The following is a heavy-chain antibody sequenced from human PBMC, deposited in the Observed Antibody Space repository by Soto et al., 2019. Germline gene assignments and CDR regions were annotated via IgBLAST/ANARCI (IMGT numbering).Heavy chain of an antibody. CDR1: GGTFSNHA. J-gene: IGHJ3*02. CDR3: AREVAADGTFREDVFDI. D-gene: IGHD6-13*01. Sequence: QVHLVQSGAEVKKPGSSVKVSCKASGGTFSNHAINWVRQAPGQGLEWMGRIIPIFSTTNYAQKFQGRVTFTADESTITAYMEVSSLKHYDTAVYYCAREVAADGTFREDVFDIWGQGTLVTVSS. CDR2: IIPIFSTT. V-gene: IGHV1-69*12.